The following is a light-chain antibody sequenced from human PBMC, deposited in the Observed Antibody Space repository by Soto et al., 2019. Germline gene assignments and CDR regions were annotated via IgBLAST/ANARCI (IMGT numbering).Light chain of an antibody. CDR2: DTS. V-gene: IGKV3-15*01. CDR1: QSISSN. J-gene: IGKJ5*01. Sequence: EILMTQSPYILSVSPGERATLSCGVSQSISSNLDWYQQKPGQAPRLLIYDTSTRATSIPARFSGSGSGTEFTLTITRLEPEDSEVYFCQQYTGQPTTFGQGTRLEIK. CDR3: QQYTGQPTT.